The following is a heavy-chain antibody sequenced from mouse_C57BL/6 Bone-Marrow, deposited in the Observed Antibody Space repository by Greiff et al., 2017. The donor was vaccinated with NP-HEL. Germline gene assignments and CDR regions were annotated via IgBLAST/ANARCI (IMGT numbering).Heavy chain of an antibody. CDR3: ARWDDDRCYAMDY. J-gene: IGHJ4*01. CDR1: GYTFTSYW. Sequence: QVQLQQPGAELVKPGASVKMSCKASGYTFTSYWITWVKQRPGQGLEWIGDIYPGSGSTNYNEKFKSKATLTVDTSSSTAYMQLSSLTSEDSAVYYCARWDDDRCYAMDYWGQGTSVTVSS. V-gene: IGHV1-55*01. D-gene: IGHD2-3*01. CDR2: IYPGSGST.